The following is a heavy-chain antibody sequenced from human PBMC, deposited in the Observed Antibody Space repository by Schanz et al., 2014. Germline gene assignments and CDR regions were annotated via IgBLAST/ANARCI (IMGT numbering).Heavy chain of an antibody. Sequence: VQLLQFGGGVVQPGRSLRLSCAASGFTFSSYAMHWVRQAPGKGLEWVSALSGSGGSKYYADSVKGRFTISRDNSENTLYLQMNSLSADDTAVFYCAKGMGYCSGGTCYDYYYYGLDVWGQGTTVTVSS. CDR3: AKGMGYCSGGTCYDYYYYGLDV. D-gene: IGHD2-15*01. CDR1: GFTFSSYA. V-gene: IGHV3-23*01. J-gene: IGHJ6*02. CDR2: LSGSGGSK.